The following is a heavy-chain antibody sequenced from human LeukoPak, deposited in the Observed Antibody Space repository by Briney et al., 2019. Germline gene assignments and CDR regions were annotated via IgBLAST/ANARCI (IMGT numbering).Heavy chain of an antibody. CDR1: GYTLNSYY. Sequence: ASVKVSCKASGYTLNSYYIHWVRQAPGQGLEWMGIINPSGGSTRYPQKFQDRVTMTRDTSTSTVYMELSSLKSDDTAIYYCARGVFGELEKLMFQHWGQGTLVTVSS. CDR3: ARGVFGELEKLMFQH. CDR2: INPSGGST. D-gene: IGHD3-10*02. V-gene: IGHV1-46*02. J-gene: IGHJ1*01.